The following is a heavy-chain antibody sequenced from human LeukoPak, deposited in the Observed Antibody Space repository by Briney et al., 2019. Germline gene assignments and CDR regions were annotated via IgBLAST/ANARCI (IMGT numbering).Heavy chain of an antibody. D-gene: IGHD3-9*01. CDR3: ARAPILTGYYAFDI. V-gene: IGHV4-59*01. Sequence: SETLSLTCTVSGGSISSYYWSWIRQPPGKGLEWIGYIYYSGSTNYNPSLKSRVTISVDTSKNQFSLKLSSVTAADTAVYYCARAPILTGYYAFDIWGQGTMVTVSS. CDR2: IYYSGST. CDR1: GGSISSYY. J-gene: IGHJ3*02.